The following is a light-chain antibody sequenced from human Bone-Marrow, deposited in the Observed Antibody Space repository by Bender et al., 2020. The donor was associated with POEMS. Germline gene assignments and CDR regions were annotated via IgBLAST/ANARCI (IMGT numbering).Light chain of an antibody. CDR2: DVR. Sequence: QSALTQPASVSGSPGQSITISCSGPPGDIVNYNYVSWYQLQPGKAPKTIIYDVRVRPSGISYRFSGSKSGNTASLTISGLQAEDEGDYYCCSYTIYYTWVFGGGTQLTVL. V-gene: IGLV2-14*03. J-gene: IGLJ3*02. CDR1: PGDIVNYNY. CDR3: CSYTIYYTWV.